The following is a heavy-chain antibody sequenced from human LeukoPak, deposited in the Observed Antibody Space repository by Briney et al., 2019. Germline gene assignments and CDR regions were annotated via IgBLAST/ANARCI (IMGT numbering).Heavy chain of an antibody. J-gene: IGHJ3*02. CDR1: GGSISSGSYY. CDR2: IYTSGST. D-gene: IGHD2-2*02. Sequence: PSETLSLTCTVSGGSISSGSYYWSWIRQPAGKGLEWIGRIYTSGSTNYNPSLKSRVTISVDTSKNQLSLKLSSVTAADMAVYYCARTAKPEYQLLYGTRDAFDIWGQGTMVTVSS. CDR3: ARTAKPEYQLLYGTRDAFDI. V-gene: IGHV4-61*02.